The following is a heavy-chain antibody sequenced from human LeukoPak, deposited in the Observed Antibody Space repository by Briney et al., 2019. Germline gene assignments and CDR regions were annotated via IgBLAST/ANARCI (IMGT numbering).Heavy chain of an antibody. D-gene: IGHD5-12*01. Sequence: PSQTLSLTCSVSGGSISSGPYFWSWVRQPAGKGLEWIGHIYTSGSTKYNPSLKGRVTISVDTSKNQFSLKLSSVTAADTAVYYCASGGGYDPFDYWGQGTLVTVSS. CDR2: IYTSGST. V-gene: IGHV4-61*09. CDR3: ASGGGYDPFDY. J-gene: IGHJ4*02. CDR1: GGSISSGPYF.